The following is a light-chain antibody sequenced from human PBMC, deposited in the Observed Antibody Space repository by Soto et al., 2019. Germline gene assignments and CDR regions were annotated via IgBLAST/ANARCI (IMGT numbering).Light chain of an antibody. Sequence: SVLTQPPSASGTPGQRVTISCSGSNSNIGNNYVYWYQQPPGTAPKLLIYRNNQRPSGVPDRFSGSKSGTSASLAISGLRSEDEADYYCAAWDDSLSGYVFATGTKVTVL. V-gene: IGLV1-47*01. CDR1: NSNIGNNY. J-gene: IGLJ1*01. CDR3: AAWDDSLSGYV. CDR2: RNN.